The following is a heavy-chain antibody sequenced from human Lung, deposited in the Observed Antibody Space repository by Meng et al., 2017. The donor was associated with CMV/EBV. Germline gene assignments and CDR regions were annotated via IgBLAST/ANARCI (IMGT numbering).Heavy chain of an antibody. J-gene: IGHJ6*02. Sequence: SETLSLXXAVYGGSFSGYYWSWIRQPPGKGLEWIGEINHSGSTNYNPSLKSRVTISVDTSKNQFSLKLSSVTAADTAVYYCARGRGFWSGSRYYYYGMDVWGQGTXVTVSS. D-gene: IGHD3-3*01. V-gene: IGHV4-34*01. CDR2: INHSGST. CDR1: GGSFSGYY. CDR3: ARGRGFWSGSRYYYYGMDV.